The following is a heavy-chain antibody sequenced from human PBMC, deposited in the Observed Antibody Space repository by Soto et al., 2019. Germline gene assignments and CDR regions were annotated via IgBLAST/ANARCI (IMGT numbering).Heavy chain of an antibody. V-gene: IGHV3-30*18. CDR3: AKESIILAADY. CDR1: GFTFSSYG. CDR2: ISYDGSNK. Sequence: GGSLRLSCAASGFTFSSYGMHWVRQAPGKGLEWVAVISYDGSNKYYADSVKGRFTISRDNSKNTLYLQMNSLRAEDTAVYYCAKESIILAADYWGQGTLVTVSS. J-gene: IGHJ4*02. D-gene: IGHD3-10*01.